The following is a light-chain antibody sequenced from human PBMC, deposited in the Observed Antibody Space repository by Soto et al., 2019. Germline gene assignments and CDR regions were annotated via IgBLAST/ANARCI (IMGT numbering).Light chain of an antibody. CDR1: QSLSSN. CDR2: GAS. CDR3: QQYNNWPRT. Sequence: EIVMTKSPATLSVSPGERATLSCRASQSLSSNLAWYQQQPGQAPRLLIYGASTRATGIPARFSGSGSGTEFTLTISSLQSEDFAVYYCQQYNNWPRTFGQGTKVEIK. V-gene: IGKV3-15*01. J-gene: IGKJ1*01.